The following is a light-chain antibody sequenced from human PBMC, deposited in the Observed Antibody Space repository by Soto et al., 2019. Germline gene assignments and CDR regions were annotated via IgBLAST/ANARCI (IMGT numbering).Light chain of an antibody. CDR1: QSVSSTY. Sequence: EIVLTQSPGTLSLSPGEGATLSCRASQSVSSTYLAWYQHKPGQAPRLLIYSASRRASGIPDRFSGSGSGTDFTFTINRLEPEDFAVYYCQQYFGSSWTFGQGTKVDIK. CDR3: QQYFGSSWT. J-gene: IGKJ1*01. V-gene: IGKV3-20*01. CDR2: SAS.